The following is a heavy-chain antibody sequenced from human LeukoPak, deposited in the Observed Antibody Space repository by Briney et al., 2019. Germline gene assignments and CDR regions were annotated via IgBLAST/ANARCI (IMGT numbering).Heavy chain of an antibody. J-gene: IGHJ4*02. D-gene: IGHD2-15*01. CDR3: TRASRYCTGGNCYRFFDY. V-gene: IGHV3-49*04. CDR2: IRSKAYGGTA. CDR1: GFTFGDYA. Sequence: GGSLRLSCTASGFTFGDYAMSWVRRAPGKGLECVGFIRSKAYGGTAEYAASVKGTFTITRDDSKSTAYLQMNSLKTEDTAVYYCTRASRYCTGGNCYRFFDYWGQGTLVTVSS.